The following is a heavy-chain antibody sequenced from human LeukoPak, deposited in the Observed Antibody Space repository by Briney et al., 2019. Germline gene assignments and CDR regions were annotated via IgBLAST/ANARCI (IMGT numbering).Heavy chain of an antibody. CDR2: INPNSGGS. Sequence: GASVKVSCKASGYTFTVYYLHWVRQAPGQGLEWMGWINPNSGGSNYAQKFQGRVTMTRDTSISTAYMELSRLRSGDTAVYYCARDGHWGSLRGAFDIWGQGTIVTVSS. CDR3: ARDGHWGSLRGAFDI. D-gene: IGHD7-27*01. CDR1: GYTFTVYY. V-gene: IGHV1-2*02. J-gene: IGHJ3*02.